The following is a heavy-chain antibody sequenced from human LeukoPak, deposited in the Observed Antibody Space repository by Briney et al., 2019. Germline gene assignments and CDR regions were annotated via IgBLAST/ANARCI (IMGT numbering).Heavy chain of an antibody. CDR1: GFTFINYA. CDR2: INGGGGST. V-gene: IGHV3-23*01. J-gene: IGHJ1*01. D-gene: IGHD5-18*01. CDR3: ARAGYSMDTEYFQH. Sequence: GGSLRLSCTASGFTFINYAMTWVRQAPGKGLEWVSGINGGGGSTYYADSVKGRFTISRDNAKSSLYLQMNSLRAEDTAVYYCARAGYSMDTEYFQHWGQGTLVTVSS.